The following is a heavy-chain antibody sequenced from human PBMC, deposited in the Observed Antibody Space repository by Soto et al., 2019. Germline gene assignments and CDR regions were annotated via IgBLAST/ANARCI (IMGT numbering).Heavy chain of an antibody. V-gene: IGHV3-43*01. Sequence: EVQLVESGGVVVQPGGSLRLSWAASGFTFDDYTMHWVRQAPGKGLEWVSLISWDGGSTYYADSVKGRFTISRDNSKNSLDLQMNSLRTEDTALYYCAKARVEMATIFTYFDYWGQGTLVTVSS. J-gene: IGHJ4*02. CDR3: AKARVEMATIFTYFDY. D-gene: IGHD5-12*01. CDR2: ISWDGGST. CDR1: GFTFDDYT.